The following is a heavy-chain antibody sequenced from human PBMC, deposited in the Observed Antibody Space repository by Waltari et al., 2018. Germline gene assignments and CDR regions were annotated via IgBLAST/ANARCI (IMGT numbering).Heavy chain of an antibody. Sequence: EVQLVESGGGLVQPGRSLRLSCAASGFTFDDYAMHWVRQAPGKGLEWVSGISWNSGSIGYADSVKGRFTISRDNAKNSLYLQMNSLRAEDTALYYCAKDKLESPDAFDIWGQGTMVTVSS. CDR3: AKDKLESPDAFDI. J-gene: IGHJ3*02. CDR2: ISWNSGSI. CDR1: GFTFDDYA. V-gene: IGHV3-9*01. D-gene: IGHD1-1*01.